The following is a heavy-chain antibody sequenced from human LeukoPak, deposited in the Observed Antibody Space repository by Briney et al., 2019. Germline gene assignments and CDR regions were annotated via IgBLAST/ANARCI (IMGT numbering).Heavy chain of an antibody. CDR2: ISGSGGST. CDR3: ATTKSVLRFLEWLFDY. D-gene: IGHD3-3*01. V-gene: IGHV3-23*01. CDR1: GFTFSSYA. J-gene: IGHJ4*02. Sequence: PGGSLRLSCAASGFTFSSYAMSWVRQAPGKGLEWVSAISGSGGSTYYADSVKGQFTISRDNSKNTLYLQMNSLRAEDTAVYYCATTKSVLRFLEWLFDYWGQGTLVTVSS.